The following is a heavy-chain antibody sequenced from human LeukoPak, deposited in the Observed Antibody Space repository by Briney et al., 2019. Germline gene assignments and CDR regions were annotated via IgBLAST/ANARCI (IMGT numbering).Heavy chain of an antibody. Sequence: ASVKVSCKASGYTFTSYDINWVRQATGQGLEWMGWMNPNSGNTGYAQKFQGRVTMTRNTSINTAYMELSSLRSEDTAVYYCAIDPSYYDILTGYYKGSRTGTMGDYWGQGTLVTVSS. V-gene: IGHV1-8*01. CDR2: MNPNSGNT. D-gene: IGHD3-9*01. J-gene: IGHJ4*02. CDR1: GYTFTSYD. CDR3: AIDPSYYDILTGYYKGSRTGTMGDY.